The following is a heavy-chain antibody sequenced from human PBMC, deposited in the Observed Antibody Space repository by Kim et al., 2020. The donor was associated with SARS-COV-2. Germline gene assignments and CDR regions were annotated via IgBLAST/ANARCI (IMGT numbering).Heavy chain of an antibody. CDR1: GGSISSSRYY. CDR3: ARDIRGALRGIVVVPAATFDP. Sequence: SETLSLTCTVSGGSISSSRYYWGWLRQPPGKGLEWIGSIYYSGSTYYNPSLKSRVTISVDTSKNQFSLKLSSVTAADTAVYYCARDIRGALRGIVVVPAATFDPWGQGTLVTVSS. J-gene: IGHJ5*02. V-gene: IGHV4-39*02. CDR2: IYYSGST. D-gene: IGHD2-2*01.